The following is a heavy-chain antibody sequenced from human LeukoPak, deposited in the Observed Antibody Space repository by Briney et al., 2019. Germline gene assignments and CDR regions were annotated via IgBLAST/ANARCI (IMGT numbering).Heavy chain of an antibody. V-gene: IGHV3-7*01. CDR2: IKQDGSEK. CDR1: GFTFSSYW. J-gene: IGHJ4*02. D-gene: IGHD5-12*01. CDR3: ARSTHRSGYEPLFDY. Sequence: PGGSLRLSCAASGFTFSSYWMSWVRQAPGKGLEWVANIKQDGSEKYYVDSVKGRFTISRDNAKNSLYLQMNSLRAEDTAVYYCARSTHRSGYEPLFDYWGQGTLVTVSS.